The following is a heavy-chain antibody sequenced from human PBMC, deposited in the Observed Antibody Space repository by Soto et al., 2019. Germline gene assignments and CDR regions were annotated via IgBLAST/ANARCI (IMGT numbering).Heavy chain of an antibody. Sequence: SGPTLVNPTQTLTLTCAFSGFSLSTTAEGVGWIRQPPGKALEWLALIYWDDDERYSPSLKSRLTITKDTSKNQVVLTMTNVDPVDTATYYCAHGSCSSADCYPNPYLDYWGQGILVTVSS. CDR2: IYWDDDE. CDR3: AHGSCSSADCYPNPYLDY. D-gene: IGHD2-2*01. V-gene: IGHV2-5*02. J-gene: IGHJ4*02. CDR1: GFSLSTTAEG.